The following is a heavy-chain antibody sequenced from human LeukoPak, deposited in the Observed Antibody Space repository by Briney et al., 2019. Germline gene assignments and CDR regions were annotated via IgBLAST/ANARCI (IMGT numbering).Heavy chain of an antibody. CDR2: IKQDGSEK. CDR1: GFTFSSYA. Sequence: GGSLRLSCAASGFTFSSYAMSWVRQAPGKGLEWVANIKQDGSEKYYVDSVKGRFTISRDNAKNSLYLQMNSLRAEDTAVYYCASEYSSSSKGDYWGQGTLVTVSS. J-gene: IGHJ4*02. V-gene: IGHV3-7*01. D-gene: IGHD6-6*01. CDR3: ASEYSSSSKGDY.